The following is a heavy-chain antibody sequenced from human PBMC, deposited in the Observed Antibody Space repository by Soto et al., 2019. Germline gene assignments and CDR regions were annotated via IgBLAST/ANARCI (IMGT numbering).Heavy chain of an antibody. V-gene: IGHV3-30-3*01. CDR2: ISYDGSNK. CDR3: ARDTSIAAAGYFDY. CDR1: GFTFSSYA. D-gene: IGHD6-13*01. Sequence: GGSLRLSCAASGFTFSSYAMHWVRQAPGKGLEWVAVISYDGSNKYYADSVKGRFTISRDNSNNTLYLQMNSLRAEDTAVYYCARDTSIAAAGYFDYWGQGTLVTVSS. J-gene: IGHJ4*02.